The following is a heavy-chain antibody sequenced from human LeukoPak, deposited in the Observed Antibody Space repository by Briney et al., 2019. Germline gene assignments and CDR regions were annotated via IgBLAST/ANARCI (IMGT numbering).Heavy chain of an antibody. CDR1: GYTFTSYG. CDR2: ISGYNGNT. Sequence: GASVKVSCKASGYTFTSYGISWVRQAPGQGLEWLARISGYNGNTNYVQKLQGRVTMTTDTSTNTAYMELRSLRSDDTAVYYCAREYCSSTGCFFKRYFDYWGQGTLVTVSS. J-gene: IGHJ4*02. CDR3: AREYCSSTGCFFKRYFDY. D-gene: IGHD2-2*01. V-gene: IGHV1-18*01.